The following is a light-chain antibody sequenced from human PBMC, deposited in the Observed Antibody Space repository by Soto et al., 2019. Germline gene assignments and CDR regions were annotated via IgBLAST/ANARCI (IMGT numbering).Light chain of an antibody. Sequence: PGERVTLSCRASQSVSSSYLTWYQQKPGQAPRLLIYGASTRATGIPARFSGSGSGTDFTLTISSLQPEDVAVHCCQQDYNFPSWTFGQGTKV. CDR3: QQDYNFPSWT. V-gene: IGKV3D-7*01. CDR1: QSVSSSY. J-gene: IGKJ1*01. CDR2: GAS.